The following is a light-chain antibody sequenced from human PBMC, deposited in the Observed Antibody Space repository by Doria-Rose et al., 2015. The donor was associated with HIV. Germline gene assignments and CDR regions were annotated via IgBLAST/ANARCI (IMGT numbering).Light chain of an antibody. Sequence: DIVLTQSPGTLSLSPGARATLSCTASQSFSSTYLAWYQQKPGQAPSLLIYDGSTRATGIPDRFSASGSGTDFTLTINRLEPEDFALYYCHQYGTSWTFGQGTKVEI. CDR2: DGS. J-gene: IGKJ1*01. V-gene: IGKV3-20*01. CDR1: QSFSSTY. CDR3: HQYGTSWT.